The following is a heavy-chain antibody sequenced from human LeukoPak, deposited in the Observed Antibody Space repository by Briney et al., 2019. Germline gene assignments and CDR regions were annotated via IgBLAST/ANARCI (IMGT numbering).Heavy chain of an antibody. D-gene: IGHD6-13*01. CDR2: ISFDGTNK. CDR3: ARENNPHSSDWYYGY. V-gene: IGHV3-30-3*01. J-gene: IGHJ4*02. Sequence: GGSLRLSCTASGFTFGDYAMSWVRQAPGKGLEWVAVISFDGTNKYYTDSVKGRFTISRDTSSNTLFLQMNSLRAEDTAVYYCARENNPHSSDWYYGYWGQGTLVTVSS. CDR1: GFTFGDYA.